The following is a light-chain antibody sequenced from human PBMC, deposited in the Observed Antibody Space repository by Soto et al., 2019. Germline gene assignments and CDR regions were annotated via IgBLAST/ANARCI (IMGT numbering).Light chain of an antibody. Sequence: DIQLTQSPSFLSASVGDRVTITCRASQGISSFLAWYQQKPGKAPKLLIYEASTLQSGVPSRFSGSGSGTEFTLTISSLQHEDFATYYCQQLNSYPLTFGGGTKVEIK. V-gene: IGKV1-9*01. CDR1: QGISSF. CDR3: QQLNSYPLT. CDR2: EAS. J-gene: IGKJ4*01.